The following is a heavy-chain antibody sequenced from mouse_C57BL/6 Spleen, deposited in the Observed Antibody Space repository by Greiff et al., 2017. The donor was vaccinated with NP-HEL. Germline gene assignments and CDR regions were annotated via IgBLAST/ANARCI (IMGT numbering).Heavy chain of an antibody. D-gene: IGHD2-3*01. CDR2: INPYNGGT. CDR3: ARRDGYYAMDY. Sequence: VQLQQSGPVLVKPGASVKMSCKASGYTFTDYYMNWVKQSHGKSLEWIGVINPYNGGTSYNQKFKGKATLTVDKSSSTAYMELNRLTSEDSAVYCCARRDGYYAMDYWGQGTSVTVSS. V-gene: IGHV1-19*01. CDR1: GYTFTDYY. J-gene: IGHJ4*01.